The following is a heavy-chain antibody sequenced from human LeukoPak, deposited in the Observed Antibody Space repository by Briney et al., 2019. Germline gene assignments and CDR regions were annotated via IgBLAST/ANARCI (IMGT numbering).Heavy chain of an antibody. D-gene: IGHD3-16*01. Sequence: PGGSLRLSCAASGFTVSSNYMSWVRQAPGKGLEWVSVIYSGGSTYYADSVKGRFTISRDNSKNTLYLQMNSLRAEDTAVYYSARRPVEGGGGYDYWGQGTLVTVSS. J-gene: IGHJ4*02. CDR2: IYSGGST. V-gene: IGHV3-53*01. CDR1: GFTVSSNY. CDR3: ARRPVEGGGGYDY.